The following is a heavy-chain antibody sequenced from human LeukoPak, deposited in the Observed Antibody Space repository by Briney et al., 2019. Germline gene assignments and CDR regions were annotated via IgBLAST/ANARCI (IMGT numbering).Heavy chain of an antibody. Sequence: PSETLSLTCTVSGGSISTYYWSWIRQPPRRGLEWIGSVYSSGSTNYNPSLKSRVTMSMDTSKNQFSVRLSSVTAADTAVYYCARDILIVGATRYFDYWGQGTLVTVSS. CDR3: ARDILIVGATRYFDY. CDR2: VYSSGST. CDR1: GGSISTYY. J-gene: IGHJ4*02. D-gene: IGHD1-26*01. V-gene: IGHV4-59*01.